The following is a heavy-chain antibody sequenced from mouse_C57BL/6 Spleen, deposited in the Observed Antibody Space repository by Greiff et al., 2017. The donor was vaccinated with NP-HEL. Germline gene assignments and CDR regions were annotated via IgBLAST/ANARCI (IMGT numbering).Heavy chain of an antibody. CDR1: GYTFTNYW. D-gene: IGHD2-1*01. CDR3: ARWTPYGNYLFVAMDY. V-gene: IGHV1-63*01. J-gene: IGHJ4*01. CDR2: IYPGGGYT. Sequence: QVQLQQSGAELVRPGTSVKMSCKASGYTFTNYWIGWAKQRPGHGLEWIGDIYPGGGYTNSNEKFKGKATLTADKSSSTAYMQFSSLTSEDSAIYYCARWTPYGNYLFVAMDYWGQGTSVTVSS.